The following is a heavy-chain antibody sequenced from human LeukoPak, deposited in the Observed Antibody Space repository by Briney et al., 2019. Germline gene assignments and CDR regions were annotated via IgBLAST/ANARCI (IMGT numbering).Heavy chain of an antibody. CDR3: ARVYGNFRNYSDY. Sequence: SETLSLTCAVYGGSFSGYYWSWIRQPPGKGLEWIGEINHSGSTNYNPSLKSRVTISVDTSKNQFSLKLSSVTAADTAIYYCARVYGNFRNYSDYWGQGTLVTVSP. V-gene: IGHV4-34*01. D-gene: IGHD1-7*01. CDR1: GGSFSGYY. CDR2: INHSGST. J-gene: IGHJ4*02.